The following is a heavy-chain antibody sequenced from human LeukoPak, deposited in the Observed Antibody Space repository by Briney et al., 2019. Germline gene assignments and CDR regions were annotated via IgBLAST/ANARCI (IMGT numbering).Heavy chain of an antibody. D-gene: IGHD3-10*01. V-gene: IGHV3-21*01. Sequence: GGSLRLSCAASGFTFSSYSMNWVRQAPGKGLEWVSYISSSSSYIYYADSVKGRFTISRDNAKNSLYLQMNSLRAEDTAVYYCARYKVVRGVIDYWGQGTLVTVSS. CDR2: ISSSSSYI. J-gene: IGHJ4*02. CDR3: ARYKVVRGVIDY. CDR1: GFTFSSYS.